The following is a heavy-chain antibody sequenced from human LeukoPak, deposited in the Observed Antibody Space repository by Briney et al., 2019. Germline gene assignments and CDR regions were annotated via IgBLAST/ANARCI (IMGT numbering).Heavy chain of an antibody. CDR2: IYTSGST. CDR1: GGSISSYY. Sequence: SETLSLTCTVSGGSISSYYWSWIRHPAGKGLEWIGRIYTSGSTNYNPSLKSRVTMSVDTSKNQFSLKLSSVTAADTAVYYCARMMVIATRGRFYYYYYMDVWGKGTTVTVSS. V-gene: IGHV4-4*07. CDR3: ARMMVIATRGRFYYYYYMDV. J-gene: IGHJ6*03. D-gene: IGHD2-21*01.